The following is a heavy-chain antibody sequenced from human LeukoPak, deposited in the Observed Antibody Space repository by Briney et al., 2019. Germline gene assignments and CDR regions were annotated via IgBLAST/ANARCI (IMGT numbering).Heavy chain of an antibody. J-gene: IGHJ4*02. Sequence: GGSLRLSCAASGFTFSSYWLHWVRQAPGKGLVWVSRINSDGSSITYADSVKGRFTISRDNAKNTLYLQMNSLRVEDTAVYYCAREGRVSGYDFDCWGRGTLVTVSS. CDR1: GFTFSSYW. V-gene: IGHV3-74*03. CDR2: INSDGSSI. CDR3: AREGRVSGYDFDC. D-gene: IGHD5-12*01.